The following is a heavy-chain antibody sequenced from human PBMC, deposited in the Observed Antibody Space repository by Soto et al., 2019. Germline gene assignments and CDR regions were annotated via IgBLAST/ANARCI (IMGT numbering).Heavy chain of an antibody. J-gene: IGHJ3*02. Sequence: EVQLVESGGALVQPGGSLRLSCAASGFSFSNYDMNWVRQTPVKGLEWVSYISSGSSTIYYADSVKGRFTVSRDNAKNSLYLEINSLRAEDTAVYICASTRRSRGDIWGQGTMVTVSS. D-gene: IGHD6-13*01. V-gene: IGHV3-48*01. CDR3: ASTRRSRGDI. CDR2: ISSGSSTI. CDR1: GFSFSNYD.